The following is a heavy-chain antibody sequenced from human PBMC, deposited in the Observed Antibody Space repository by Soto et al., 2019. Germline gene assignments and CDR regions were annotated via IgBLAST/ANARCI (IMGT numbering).Heavy chain of an antibody. J-gene: IGHJ4*02. V-gene: IGHV4-59*11. D-gene: IGHD4-17*01. CDR3: ARADYGGHFDY. CDR2: IYYSGST. Sequence: PSETLSLTCTVSGGSISSHYWSWIRQPPGKGLEWIGYIYYSGSTNYNPSLKSRVTISVDTSKNQFSLKLSSVTAADTAVYYCARADYGGHFDYWGQGTLVTVSS. CDR1: GGSISSHY.